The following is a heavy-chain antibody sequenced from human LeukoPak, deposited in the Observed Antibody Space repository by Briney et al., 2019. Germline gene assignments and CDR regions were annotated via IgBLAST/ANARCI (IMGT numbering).Heavy chain of an antibody. D-gene: IGHD4-17*01. CDR2: VYYSGST. CDR3: AREDYALDY. J-gene: IGHJ4*02. Sequence: SETLSLTCTVSGGSISSYYWSWIRQPPGKGLEWIGYVYYSGSTNYNPSLKSRVTISVDTSKNQFSLKLCSVTAADTAVYYCAREDYALDYWGQGTLVTVSS. CDR1: GGSISSYY. V-gene: IGHV4-59*01.